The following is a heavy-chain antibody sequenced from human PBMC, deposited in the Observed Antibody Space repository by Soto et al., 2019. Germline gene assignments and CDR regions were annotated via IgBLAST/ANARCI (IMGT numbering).Heavy chain of an antibody. V-gene: IGHV6-1*01. CDR2: TYYRSKWYN. CDR3: XRXPNPFRMKMGYEDAFDF. D-gene: IGHD2-2*01. J-gene: IGHJ4*02. Sequence: SQTLSLTCAISGDIVSGKSAAWNLIRHSPSRGLEWLGRTYYRSKWYNDYAVSVKSVMTINAETSNNQFSLQLNSFTPEDTAVYYXXRXPNPFRMKMGYEDAFDFWGQGTLVTVSS. CDR1: GDIVSGKSAA.